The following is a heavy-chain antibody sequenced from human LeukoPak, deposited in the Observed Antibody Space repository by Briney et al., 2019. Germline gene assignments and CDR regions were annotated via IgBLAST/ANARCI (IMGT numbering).Heavy chain of an antibody. CDR3: ARPLDY. J-gene: IGHJ4*01. CDR1: GFTLSSYG. Sequence: GGSLRLACAASGFTLSSYGMNWVSQAGGEGLGWGSYISRSGSTIYYADSVKGRFTISRDNAKTSLYLQMNTLRAEDTAVYYCARPLDYWGHGNLVTVSP. CDR2: ISRSGSTI. V-gene: IGHV3-48*03.